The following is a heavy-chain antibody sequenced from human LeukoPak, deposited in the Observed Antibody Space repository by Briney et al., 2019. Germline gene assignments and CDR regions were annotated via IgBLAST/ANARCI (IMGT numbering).Heavy chain of an antibody. Sequence: ASVKVSCKASGGTFSSYAISWVRQAPGQGLEWMGWISAYNGNTNYAQKLQGRVTMTTDTSTSTAYMELRSLRSDDTAVYYCARDLYDSSVGGGSQYWGQGTLVTVSS. CDR1: GGTFSSYA. CDR3: ARDLYDSSVGGGSQY. D-gene: IGHD3-22*01. CDR2: ISAYNGNT. V-gene: IGHV1-18*01. J-gene: IGHJ4*02.